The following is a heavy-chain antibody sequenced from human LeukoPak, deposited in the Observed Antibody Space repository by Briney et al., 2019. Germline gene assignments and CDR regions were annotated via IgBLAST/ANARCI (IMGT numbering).Heavy chain of an antibody. D-gene: IGHD3-22*01. CDR3: ARGHTNYYDSSGYFRRGWWFNP. J-gene: IGHJ5*02. CDR1: GYTFTSYA. CDR2: INAGNGNT. Sequence: GASVKVSCKASGYTFTSYAMHWVRQAPGQRLEWMGWINAGNGNTKYSQEFQGRVTITRDTSASTAYMELSSLRSEDMAVYYCARGHTNYYDSSGYFRRGWWFNPWGQGTLVTVSS. V-gene: IGHV1-3*03.